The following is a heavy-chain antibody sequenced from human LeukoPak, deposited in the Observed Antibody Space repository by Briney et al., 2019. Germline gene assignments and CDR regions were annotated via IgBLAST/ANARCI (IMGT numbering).Heavy chain of an antibody. V-gene: IGHV3-74*01. CDR1: GFTFSNSW. CDR2: INTDGSTT. CDR3: ARREGSGWYYFDY. Sequence: HPGGSLRLSCAASGFTFSNSWIHWVRQAPGKGLVWISLINTDGSTTIYADSVKGRFTISRDNAKNTLYLQMNSLRPEDTAVYYCARREGSGWYYFDYWGQGTLVTVSS. D-gene: IGHD6-19*01. J-gene: IGHJ4*02.